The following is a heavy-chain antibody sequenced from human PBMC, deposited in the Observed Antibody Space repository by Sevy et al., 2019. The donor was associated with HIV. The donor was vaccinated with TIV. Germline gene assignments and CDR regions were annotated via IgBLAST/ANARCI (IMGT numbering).Heavy chain of an antibody. CDR1: GYTFTSYG. Sequence: ASVKVSCKASGYTFTSYGINWVRQAPGQGLEWMGWISAYNGNTNYAQKLQGRVTMTTDTSTSTAYMELRSLRSDDTAVYYCAREEAAADPFDPWGQGTLVTVSS. J-gene: IGHJ5*02. D-gene: IGHD6-13*01. CDR2: ISAYNGNT. CDR3: AREEAAADPFDP. V-gene: IGHV1-18*01.